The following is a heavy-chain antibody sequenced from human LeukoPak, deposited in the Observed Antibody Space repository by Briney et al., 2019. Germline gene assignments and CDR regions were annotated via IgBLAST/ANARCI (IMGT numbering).Heavy chain of an antibody. Sequence: ASVKVSCKASGYTFTSYGISWVRQAPGQGLEWMGWISAYNGNTNYAQKLQGRVTMTTDTSTSTAYMELRSLRSDDTAVYYCARWGAAGLWFGELLARDYWGQGTLVTVSS. CDR2: ISAYNGNT. V-gene: IGHV1-18*01. D-gene: IGHD3-10*01. CDR1: GYTFTSYG. J-gene: IGHJ4*02. CDR3: ARWGAAGLWFGELLARDY.